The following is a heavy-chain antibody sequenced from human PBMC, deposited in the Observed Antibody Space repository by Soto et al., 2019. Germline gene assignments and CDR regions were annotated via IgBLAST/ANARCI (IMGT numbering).Heavy chain of an antibody. J-gene: IGHJ4*02. Sequence: PGESLKISCKGSGYSFTSYWISWVRQMPGKGLEWMGRIDPSDSYTNYSPSFQGHVTISADKSISTAYLQWSSLKASDTAMYHCATLTYYDRFDRPGIDYWGQGTLVTVSS. V-gene: IGHV5-10-1*01. CDR2: IDPSDSYT. CDR1: GYSFTSYW. D-gene: IGHD3-9*01. CDR3: ATLTYYDRFDRPGIDY.